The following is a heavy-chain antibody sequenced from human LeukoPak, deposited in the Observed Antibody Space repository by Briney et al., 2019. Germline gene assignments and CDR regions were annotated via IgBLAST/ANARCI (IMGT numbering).Heavy chain of an antibody. J-gene: IGHJ4*02. CDR3: AKEIGLSGSSYEAFFDY. CDR2: ISSSSSYI. Sequence: GGSLRLSCAASGFTFSSYSMNWVRQAPGKGLEWVSSISSSSSYIYYADSVKGRFTISRDNAKNSLYLQMNSLRAEDTAVYYCAKEIGLSGSSYEAFFDYWGQGTLVTVSS. CDR1: GFTFSSYS. V-gene: IGHV3-21*01. D-gene: IGHD1-26*01.